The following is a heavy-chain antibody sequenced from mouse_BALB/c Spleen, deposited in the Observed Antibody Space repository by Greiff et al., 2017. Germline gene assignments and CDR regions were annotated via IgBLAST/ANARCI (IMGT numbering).Heavy chain of an antibody. CDR1: GFTFSDYY. Sequence: EVQRVESGGGLVKPGGSLKLSCAASGFTFSDYYMYWVRQTPEKRLEWVATISDGGSYTYYPDSVKGRFTISRDNAKNNLYLQMSSLKSEDTAMYYCARSYYRYDVRYYYAMDYWGQGTSVTVSS. CDR2: ISDGGSYT. J-gene: IGHJ4*01. D-gene: IGHD2-14*01. CDR3: ARSYYRYDVRYYYAMDY. V-gene: IGHV5-4*02.